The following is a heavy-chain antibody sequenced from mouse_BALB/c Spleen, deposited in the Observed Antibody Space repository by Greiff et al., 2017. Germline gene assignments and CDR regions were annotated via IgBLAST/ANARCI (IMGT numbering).Heavy chain of an antibody. J-gene: IGHJ4*01. CDR2: ISNGGGST. D-gene: IGHD1-1*01. V-gene: IGHV5-12-2*01. CDR1: GFTFSSYT. Sequence: EVHLVESGGGLVQPGGSLKLSCAASGFTFSSYTMSWVRQTPEKRLEWVAYISNGGGSTYYPDTVKGRFTISRDNAKNTLYLQMSSLKSEDTAMYYCAVITTVYYAMDYWGQGTSVTVSS. CDR3: AVITTVYYAMDY.